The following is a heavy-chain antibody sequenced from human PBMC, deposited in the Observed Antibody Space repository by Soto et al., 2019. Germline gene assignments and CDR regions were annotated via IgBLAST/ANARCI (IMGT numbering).Heavy chain of an antibody. Sequence: GASVKVSCKASGYTFTSYAMHWVRQAPGQRLEWMGWINAGNGNTKYSQKFQGRVTITRDTSASTAYMELSSLRSEDTAVYYCARGYCSGGSCYGFGYWGQGTLVNVSS. CDR1: GYTFTSYA. J-gene: IGHJ4*02. CDR2: INAGNGNT. D-gene: IGHD2-15*01. V-gene: IGHV1-3*01. CDR3: ARGYCSGGSCYGFGY.